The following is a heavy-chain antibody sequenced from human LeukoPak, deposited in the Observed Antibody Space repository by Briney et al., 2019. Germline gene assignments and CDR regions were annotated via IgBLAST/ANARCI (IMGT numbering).Heavy chain of an antibody. CDR2: IKQDGSEK. CDR1: GFTFSSYW. J-gene: IGHJ4*02. Sequence: GGSLRLSCAASGFTFSSYWMSWVRQAPGKGLEWVANIKQDGSEKYYVDSVKGRFTISRDNAKNSLYLQMNSLRAEDTAVYYCARASGSGSDPIPPDYWSQGTVVTVSS. D-gene: IGHD3-10*01. V-gene: IGHV3-7*01. CDR3: ARASGSGSDPIPPDY.